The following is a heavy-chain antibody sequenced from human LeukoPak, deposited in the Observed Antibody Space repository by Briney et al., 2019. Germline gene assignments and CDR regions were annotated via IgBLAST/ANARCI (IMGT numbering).Heavy chain of an antibody. Sequence: ASVKASCKASGYTFTSYGISWVRQAPGQGLEWMGWISAYNGNTNYAQKLQGRVTMTTDTSTSTAYMELRSLRSDDTAAYYCARDPPYTRVAAAGTDFDYWGQGTLVTVSS. D-gene: IGHD6-13*01. CDR3: ARDPPYTRVAAAGTDFDY. J-gene: IGHJ4*02. CDR2: ISAYNGNT. V-gene: IGHV1-18*01. CDR1: GYTFTSYG.